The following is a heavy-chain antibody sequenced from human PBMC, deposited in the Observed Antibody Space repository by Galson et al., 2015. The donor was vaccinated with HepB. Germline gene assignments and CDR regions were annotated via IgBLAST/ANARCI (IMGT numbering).Heavy chain of an antibody. D-gene: IGHD3-22*01. CDR2: FDPEDGET. V-gene: IGHV1-24*01. CDR1: GYTFTSYD. CDR3: ATIAPDSSGYHFYSHAFDI. J-gene: IGHJ3*02. Sequence: SVKVSCKASGYTFTSYDINWVRQATGQGLEWMGGFDPEDGETIYAQKFQGRVTMTEDTSTDTAYMELSSLRSEDTAVYYCATIAPDSSGYHFYSHAFDIWGQGTMVTVSS.